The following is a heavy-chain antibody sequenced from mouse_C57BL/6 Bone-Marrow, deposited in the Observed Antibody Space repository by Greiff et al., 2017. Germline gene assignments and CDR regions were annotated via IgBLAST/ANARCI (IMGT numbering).Heavy chain of an antibody. Sequence: EVMLVESGGGLVKPGGSLKLSCAASGFTFSSYAMSWVRQTPEKRLEWVATISDGGSYTYYPDNVKGRFTISRDNAKNNLYLQMSHLKSEDTAMYYCARGAPHAMDYWGKGTSVTVSS. V-gene: IGHV5-4*03. CDR3: ARGAPHAMDY. CDR1: GFTFSSYA. CDR2: ISDGGSYT. J-gene: IGHJ4*01.